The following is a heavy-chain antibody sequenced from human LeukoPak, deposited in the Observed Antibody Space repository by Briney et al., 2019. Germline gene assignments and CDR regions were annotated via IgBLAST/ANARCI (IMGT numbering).Heavy chain of an antibody. CDR1: GFTFSTYT. CDR3: ARVRGEYGMDV. D-gene: IGHD3-10*01. CDR2: ISGTSIYI. Sequence: GGSLRLSCATSGFTFSTYTMNWVRQAPGKGLEWVSLISGTSIYIYYADSVKGRFTISRDNAKESLYLDMSSLRAEDTAVYYCARVRGEYGMDVWGQGTTVTVSS. J-gene: IGHJ6*02. V-gene: IGHV3-21*01.